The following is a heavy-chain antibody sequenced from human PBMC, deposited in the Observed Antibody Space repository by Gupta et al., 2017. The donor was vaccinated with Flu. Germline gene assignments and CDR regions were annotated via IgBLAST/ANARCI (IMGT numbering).Heavy chain of an antibody. J-gene: IGHJ4*02. CDR3: AKGGGSLDY. CDR2: IYSGVST. CDR1: GFRVSNNY. Sequence: EVQVVESGGGLVQPGGSLRLSCAASGFRVSNNYMTWVRQAPGKGLEWVSGIYSGVSTYYTDSVKGRFPISRDNSKNTLYLQMNTLRDEDTAFYYCAKGGGSLDYWGQGTLVTVSS. D-gene: IGHD3-16*01. V-gene: IGHV3-66*02.